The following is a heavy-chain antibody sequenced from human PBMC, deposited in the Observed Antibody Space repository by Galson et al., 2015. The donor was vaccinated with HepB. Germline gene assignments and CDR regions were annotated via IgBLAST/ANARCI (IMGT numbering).Heavy chain of an antibody. CDR1: GYTFTSYY. Sequence: SVKVSCKASGYTFTSYYMHWVRQAPGQGLEWMGIINPSGGSTSYAQKFQGRVTMTRDTSTSTVYMELSSLRSEDTAVYYCAREERRFLEWYTNFNWFDPWGQGTLVTVSS. J-gene: IGHJ5*02. CDR3: AREERRFLEWYTNFNWFDP. D-gene: IGHD3-3*01. V-gene: IGHV1-46*01. CDR2: INPSGGST.